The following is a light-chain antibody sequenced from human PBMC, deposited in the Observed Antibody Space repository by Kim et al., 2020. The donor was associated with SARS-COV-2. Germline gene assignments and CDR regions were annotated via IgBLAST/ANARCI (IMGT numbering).Light chain of an antibody. CDR1: QSISSY. CDR3: QQSYSTPRLT. V-gene: IGKV1-39*01. CDR2: AAS. Sequence: DIQMTQSPSPLSASVGDRVTITCRASQSISSYLNWYQQKPWKAPKLLIYAASSLQSGVPSRFSGSGSGTDFTLTISSLQPEDFATYYCQQSYSTPRLTFGGGTKLEI. J-gene: IGKJ4*01.